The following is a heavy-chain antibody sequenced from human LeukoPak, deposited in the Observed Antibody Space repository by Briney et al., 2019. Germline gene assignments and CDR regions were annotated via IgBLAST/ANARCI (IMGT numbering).Heavy chain of an antibody. J-gene: IGHJ4*02. D-gene: IGHD2-2*01. Sequence: GGSLRLSCAASGFTFSSYSMTWVRQAPGKGLEWVSSSSSSSSYIYYADSVKGRFTISRDNAKNSLYLQMNSLRAEDTAVYYCARDLIEDCSSTSCYLNYFDYWGQGTLVTVSS. CDR2: SSSSSSYI. CDR3: ARDLIEDCSSTSCYLNYFDY. CDR1: GFTFSSYS. V-gene: IGHV3-21*01.